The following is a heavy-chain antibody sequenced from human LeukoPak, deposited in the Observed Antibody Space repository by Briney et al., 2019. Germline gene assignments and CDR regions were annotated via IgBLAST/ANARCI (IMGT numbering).Heavy chain of an antibody. J-gene: IGHJ4*02. Sequence: NTSQTLSLTCTVAGGSTSSGDYNWSWIRQLPGKGLEWIGYISYSGSTDYNPSLKSRLSISVDTSKSQLSLRLDSVTAADTAVYYCASSGCTNGVCHNLHWGQGTLVIVSS. D-gene: IGHD2-8*01. CDR3: ASSGCTNGVCHNLH. CDR1: GGSTSSGDYN. CDR2: ISYSGST. V-gene: IGHV4-31*03.